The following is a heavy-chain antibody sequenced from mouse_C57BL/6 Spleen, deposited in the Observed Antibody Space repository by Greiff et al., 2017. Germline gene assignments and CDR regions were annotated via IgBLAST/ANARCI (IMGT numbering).Heavy chain of an antibody. Sequence: VQLQQSGAELVRPGASVKLSCKASGYTFTDYYINWVKQRPGQGLEWIARIYPGSGNTYYNEKFKGKATLTAEKSSSTAYMQLSSLTSEDSAVCFCASLTGYYFDYWGQGTTLTVSS. V-gene: IGHV1-76*01. J-gene: IGHJ2*01. CDR2: IYPGSGNT. D-gene: IGHD4-1*01. CDR3: ASLTGYYFDY. CDR1: GYTFTDYY.